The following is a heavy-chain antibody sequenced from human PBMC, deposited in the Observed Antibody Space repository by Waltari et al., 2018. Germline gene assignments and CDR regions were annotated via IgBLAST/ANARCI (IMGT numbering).Heavy chain of an antibody. J-gene: IGHJ2*01. V-gene: IGHV3-33*01. CDR3: ARDARPPYSGSYLLNWYFDL. CDR1: GFTFSTYG. D-gene: IGHD1-26*01. Sequence: QVQLVESGGGVVQPGRSLRLSCAASGFTFSTYGMYCVRQAPGKGLEWVTVIWYDGTKKYYADSVKGRFTISRDNSKNTLYLQMNSLRAEDTAVYYCARDARPPYSGSYLLNWYFDLWGRGTLVSVSS. CDR2: IWYDGTKK.